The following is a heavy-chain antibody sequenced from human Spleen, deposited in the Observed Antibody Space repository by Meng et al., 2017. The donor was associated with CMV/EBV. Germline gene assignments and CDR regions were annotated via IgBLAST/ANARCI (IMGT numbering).Heavy chain of an antibody. V-gene: IGHV1-2*02. CDR2: INPNSGVT. CDR3: VRGKHPPFVWFDY. D-gene: IGHD6-6*01. J-gene: IGHJ4*02. CDR1: GYTFTDHY. Sequence: CQASGYTFTDHYIHWVRQASGQGLQWMGWINPNSGVTNYPQKFQARVTLTRDTSITTVYMELSRLRSDDTAVYYCVRGKHPPFVWFDYWAQGTLVTVSS.